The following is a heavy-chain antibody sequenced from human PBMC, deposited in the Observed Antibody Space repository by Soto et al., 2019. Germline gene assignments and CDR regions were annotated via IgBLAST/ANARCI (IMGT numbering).Heavy chain of an antibody. D-gene: IGHD6-13*01. J-gene: IGHJ4*02. CDR2: IYYSGST. V-gene: IGHV4-39*01. CDR1: GGSISSSSYY. Sequence: PSETLSLTCTVSGGSISSSSYYWGWIRQPPGKGLEWIGSIYYSGSTYYNPSLKSRVTISVDTSKNQFSLKLSSVTAADTAVYYCARLSPSSSWYDGGFDYWGQGTLVTVSS. CDR3: ARLSPSSSWYDGGFDY.